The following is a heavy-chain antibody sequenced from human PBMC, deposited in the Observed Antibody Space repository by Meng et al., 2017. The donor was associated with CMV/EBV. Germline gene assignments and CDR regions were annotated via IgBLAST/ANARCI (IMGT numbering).Heavy chain of an antibody. CDR3: ATGQYSSSSRGDGYFDY. V-gene: IGHV3-64*02. CDR1: GFTFSSYA. CDR2: ISSNGGST. J-gene: IGHJ4*02. Sequence: GESLKISCAASGFTFSSYAMHWVRQAPGKGLEYVSAISSNGGSTYYADSVKGRFTISRDNSKNTLYLQMGSLRAEDMAVYYCATGQYSSSSRGDGYFDYWGQGTLVTVSS. D-gene: IGHD6-6*01.